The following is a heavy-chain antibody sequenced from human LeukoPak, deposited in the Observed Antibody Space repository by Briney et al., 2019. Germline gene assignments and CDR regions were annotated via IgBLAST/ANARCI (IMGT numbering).Heavy chain of an antibody. CDR3: ARAGVAVAAFYYYYMDV. J-gene: IGHJ6*03. V-gene: IGHV3-23*01. D-gene: IGHD6-19*01. Sequence: GGSLRLSCAASGFTFSSYAMSWVRQAPGKGLEWVSAISGSGGSTYYADSVKGRFTISRNNSKNALYLQMNSLRAEDTAVYYCARAGVAVAAFYYYYMDVWGKGTTVTVSS. CDR2: ISGSGGST. CDR1: GFTFSSYA.